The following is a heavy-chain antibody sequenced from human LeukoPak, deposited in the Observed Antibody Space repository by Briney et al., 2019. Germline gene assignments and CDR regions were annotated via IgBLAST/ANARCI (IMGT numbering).Heavy chain of an antibody. CDR3: ARSSGWLQDF. D-gene: IGHD5-24*01. CDR2: ISTSSRYI. J-gene: IGHJ4*02. CDR1: GFTFRDYY. Sequence: PGGSLRLSCAASGFTFRDYYMSWIRQAPGKGLEWVSYISTSSRYIYYADSVKGRFTISRDNAKNSLYLQMNSLRAEDTAVYYCARSSGWLQDFWGQGALVTVSS. V-gene: IGHV3-11*06.